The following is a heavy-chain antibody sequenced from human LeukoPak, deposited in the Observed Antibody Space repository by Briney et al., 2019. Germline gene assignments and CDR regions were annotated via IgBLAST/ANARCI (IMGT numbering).Heavy chain of an antibody. CDR2: IYPADSNT. V-gene: IGHV5-51*01. CDR3: ARHGVAPPLRAATAPNYYYYGMDV. CDR1: GYSFTSYW. Sequence: GESLKISCEGSGYSFTSYWIGWVRQMPGKGLEWMGIIYPADSNTRYSPSFQGQVTISADKSISTAYLQWSSLKASDTAMYYCARHGVAPPLRAATAPNYYYYGMDVWGQGTTVTVSS. J-gene: IGHJ6*02. D-gene: IGHD6-25*01.